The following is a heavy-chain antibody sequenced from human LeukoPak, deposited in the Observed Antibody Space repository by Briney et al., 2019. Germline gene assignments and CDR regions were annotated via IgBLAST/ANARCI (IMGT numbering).Heavy chain of an antibody. V-gene: IGHV4-61*02. Sequence: PSQTLSLTCTVSGGSISSSSYYWSWIRQPAGKGLEWIGRIYTCGSTNYNPSLKSRVTISVDTSKNQFSLKLSSVTAADTAVYYCAREGTLRRFDPWGQGTLVTVS. CDR3: AREGTLRRFDP. J-gene: IGHJ5*02. CDR2: IYTCGST. CDR1: GGSISSSSYY.